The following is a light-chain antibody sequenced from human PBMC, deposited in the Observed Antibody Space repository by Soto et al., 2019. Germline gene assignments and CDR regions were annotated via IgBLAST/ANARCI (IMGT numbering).Light chain of an antibody. CDR2: GAS. CDR3: QQYDIWPRT. J-gene: IGKJ1*01. CDR1: QSVSTN. Sequence: EIVMTQSPATLSVSPGERATLSCRASQSVSTNLAWYQQKPVQAPRLVIYGASTRATGIPARFSGSGSGTDFTLIISSLQSEDFAVYYCQQYDIWPRTFGQGTKVDIK. V-gene: IGKV3-15*01.